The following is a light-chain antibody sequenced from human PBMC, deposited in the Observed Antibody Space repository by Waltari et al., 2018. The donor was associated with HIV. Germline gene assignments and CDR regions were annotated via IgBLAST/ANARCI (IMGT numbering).Light chain of an antibody. V-gene: IGKV1-12*01. CDR2: KAY. CDR1: QGNNNW. J-gene: IGKJ2*01. Sequence: DIQMTQSPSSVSASVGARVTLTCPASQGNNNWVAGYQQKPGRAPKLLIYKAYRLQSGAPSRFSGSGSGTEFALTISSLQPEDFATYYCQQANSFPYTFGQGTKLEIK. CDR3: QQANSFPYT.